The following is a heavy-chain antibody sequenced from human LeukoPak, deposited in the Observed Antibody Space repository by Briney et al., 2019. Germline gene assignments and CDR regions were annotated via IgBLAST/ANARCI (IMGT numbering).Heavy chain of an antibody. CDR3: ARDLYYCSGGSCYSHDNYGMDV. V-gene: IGHV6-1*01. CDR1: GDSVSSNSSA. D-gene: IGHD2-15*01. Sequence: SQTLSLTCAISGDSVSSNSSAWNWIRQSPSRGLEWLGRTYYRSKWYNDYAVSVKSRITINPDTSKNQLSLQLNSVTPEDTAVYYCARDLYYCSGGSCYSHDNYGMDVWGQGTTVTVSS. CDR2: TYYRSKWYN. J-gene: IGHJ6*02.